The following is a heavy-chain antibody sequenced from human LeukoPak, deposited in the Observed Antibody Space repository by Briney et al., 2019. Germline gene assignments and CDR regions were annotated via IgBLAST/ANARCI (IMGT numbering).Heavy chain of an antibody. CDR1: GYIFTNYW. V-gene: IGHV5-51*01. CDR2: ISPGDSDT. J-gene: IGHJ4*02. CDR3: SRQCGSGSYRRSFVY. Sequence: GESLKISCKGPGYIFTNYWIGWVRQMPGKGLEWMGIISPGDSDTSYSPSSHGQVTISADQSISTAYRHCNTLTPSDPARYYSSRQCGSGSYRRSFVYWGQGTLVTVSS. D-gene: IGHD3-10*01.